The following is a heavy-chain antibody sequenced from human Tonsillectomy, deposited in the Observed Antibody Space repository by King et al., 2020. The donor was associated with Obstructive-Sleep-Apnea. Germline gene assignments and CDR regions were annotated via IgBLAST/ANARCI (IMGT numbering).Heavy chain of an antibody. CDR2: IKSKTDGGTT. J-gene: IGHJ3*02. CDR1: GFTFSNAW. CDR3: TTGRVLLWFGEFDHDAFDI. V-gene: IGHV3-15*01. Sequence: VQLVESGGGLVKPGGSLRLSCAASGFTFSNAWMSWVRQAPGKGLEWVGRIKSKTDGGTTDYAAPVKGRFTISRDDSKNTLYLQMNSLKTEDTAVYYCTTGRVLLWFGEFDHDAFDIWGQGTMVTVSS. D-gene: IGHD3-10*01.